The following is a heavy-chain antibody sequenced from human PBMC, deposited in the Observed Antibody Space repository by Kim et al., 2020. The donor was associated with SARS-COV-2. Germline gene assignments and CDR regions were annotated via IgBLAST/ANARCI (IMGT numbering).Heavy chain of an antibody. CDR2: IRSKANSYAT. V-gene: IGHV3-73*01. CDR1: GFTFSGSA. CDR3: TSRGDYRYYYYGMDV. D-gene: IGHD4-17*01. J-gene: IGHJ6*02. Sequence: GGSLRLSCAASGFTFSGSAMHWVRQASGKGLEWVGRIRSKANSYATAYAASVKGRFTISRDDSKNTAYLQMNSLKTEDTAVYYCTSRGDYRYYYYGMDVWGQGTTVTVSS.